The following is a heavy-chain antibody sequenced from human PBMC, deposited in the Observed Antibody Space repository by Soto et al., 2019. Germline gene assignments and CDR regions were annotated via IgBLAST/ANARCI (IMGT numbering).Heavy chain of an antibody. CDR2: IYYSGST. Sequence: QVQLQESGPGLVKPSETLSLTCTVSGGSISSYYWSWIRQPPGKGLEWIGYIYYSGSTNYNPSLKSRVTLSVDTSKNQFSLKLSSVTAADTAVYYCARDGDFDWLSLFDYWGQGTLVTVSS. CDR3: ARDGDFDWLSLFDY. CDR1: GGSISSYY. V-gene: IGHV4-59*01. D-gene: IGHD3-9*01. J-gene: IGHJ4*02.